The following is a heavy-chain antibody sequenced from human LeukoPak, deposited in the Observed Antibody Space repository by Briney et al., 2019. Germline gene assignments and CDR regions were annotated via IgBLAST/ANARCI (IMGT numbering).Heavy chain of an antibody. CDR1: GGSISSGDYY. CDR3: ARDLLNEGNHLDY. Sequence: SQTLSLTCTVSGGSISSGDYYWSWIRQPPGKGLGWIGYIYYSGSTYYNPSLKSRVTISVDTSKNQFSLKLSSVTAADTAVYYCARDLLNEGNHLDYWGQGTLVTVSS. CDR2: IYYSGST. V-gene: IGHV4-30-4*01. J-gene: IGHJ4*02. D-gene: IGHD4-23*01.